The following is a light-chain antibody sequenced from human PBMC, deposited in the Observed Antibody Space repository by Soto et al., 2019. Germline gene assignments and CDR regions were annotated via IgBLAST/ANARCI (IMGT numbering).Light chain of an antibody. CDR3: QQYHSYSET. J-gene: IGKJ1*01. Sequence: DIQMTQSPSTLSASLGDRVTITCRASQSISSWLAWYQQKPVKAPKLLIYKASSLESGVPSRFSGSGSGTEFTLTISSLQPDDFATYYCQQYHSYSETFGQGTKVDI. V-gene: IGKV1-5*03. CDR1: QSISSW. CDR2: KAS.